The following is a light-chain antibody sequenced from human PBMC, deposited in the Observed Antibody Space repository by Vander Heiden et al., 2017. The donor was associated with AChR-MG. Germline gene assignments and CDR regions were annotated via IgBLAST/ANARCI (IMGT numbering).Light chain of an antibody. Sequence: QSALSPAGSVAGPAGQSITISCTGTSSDGGGYNYVSWYQQPPGKAPKLMIYDVSNRPSGVSNRFSGSKSGNTASLTISGRQAEDEADYYCSSYTSSSTLYVFGTGTKVTVL. J-gene: IGLJ1*01. V-gene: IGLV2-14*01. CDR1: SSDGGGYNY. CDR2: DVS. CDR3: SSYTSSSTLYV.